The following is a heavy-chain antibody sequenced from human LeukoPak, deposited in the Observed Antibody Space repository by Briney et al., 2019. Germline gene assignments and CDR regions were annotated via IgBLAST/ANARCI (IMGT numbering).Heavy chain of an antibody. CDR3: ARNKAQDYDFWSGSTAHGLDI. CDR1: GGSISSYY. D-gene: IGHD3-3*01. J-gene: IGHJ3*02. CDR2: IYYSGST. Sequence: PSETLSLTCTVSGGSISSYYWSWIRQPPGKGLEWIGYIYYSGSTNYNPSLKSRVTMSIDTSKNQFSLKLSSVTAADTAVYYCARNKAQDYDFWSGSTAHGLDIWSQGAMVTVSS. V-gene: IGHV4-59*12.